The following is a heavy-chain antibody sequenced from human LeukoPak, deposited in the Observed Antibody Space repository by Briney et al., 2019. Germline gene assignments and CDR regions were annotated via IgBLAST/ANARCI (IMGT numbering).Heavy chain of an antibody. CDR2: IYYSGTT. J-gene: IGHJ5*02. V-gene: IGHV4-59*13. CDR3: ARVVAAAGNNWFDP. Sequence: SETLSLTCTISGASIDSYYWSWIRQPPGKGLEWIGYIYYSGTTNYNPSLKRRVTISVDTSKNQFSLKLSSVTAADTAVYYCARVVAAAGNNWFDPWGQGTLVTVSS. D-gene: IGHD6-13*01. CDR1: GASIDSYY.